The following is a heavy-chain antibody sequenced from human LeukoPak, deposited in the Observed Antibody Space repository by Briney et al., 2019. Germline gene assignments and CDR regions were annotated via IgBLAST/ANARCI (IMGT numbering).Heavy chain of an antibody. J-gene: IGHJ4*02. CDR3: AKAGLWFGETFFDY. CDR1: GFTFSSYS. Sequence: KSGGSLRLSCAASGFTFSSYSMNWVRQAPGKGLEWISSISSSSSYIYYADSVKGRFTISRDNAKNSLYLQMNSLRAEDTAVYYCAKAGLWFGETFFDYWGQGTLVTVSS. D-gene: IGHD3-10*01. CDR2: ISSSSSYI. V-gene: IGHV3-21*01.